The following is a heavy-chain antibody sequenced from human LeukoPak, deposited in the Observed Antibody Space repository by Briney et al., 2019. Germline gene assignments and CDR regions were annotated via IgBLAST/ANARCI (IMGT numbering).Heavy chain of an antibody. CDR2: VYYTGST. D-gene: IGHD3-10*01. V-gene: IGHV4-39*01. Sequence: SETLSLTCTVSGGSISSTSYYWGWIRQPPGKGLEWIGTVYYTGSTFYNPSLKSRVSISIDTSKNQFSLRLTYVTAADTAVYYCASPAGRSQSFDYWGQGTLVTVSS. J-gene: IGHJ4*02. CDR3: ASPAGRSQSFDY. CDR1: GGSISSTSYY.